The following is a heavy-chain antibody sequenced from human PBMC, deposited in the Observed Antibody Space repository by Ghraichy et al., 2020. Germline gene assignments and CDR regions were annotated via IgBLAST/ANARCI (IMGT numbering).Heavy chain of an antibody. V-gene: IGHV3-66*01. J-gene: IGHJ4*02. Sequence: GGSLRLSCAASGFIVSSNYMSWVRQAPGKGLEWVSVLHSGGSTYYADSVKGRFTISRDNSKNTLYLQMNSLRAEDTAMYYCAREAARSDFDHWGQGTLVTVSS. CDR3: AREAARSDFDH. CDR2: LHSGGST. CDR1: GFIVSSNY. D-gene: IGHD6-6*01.